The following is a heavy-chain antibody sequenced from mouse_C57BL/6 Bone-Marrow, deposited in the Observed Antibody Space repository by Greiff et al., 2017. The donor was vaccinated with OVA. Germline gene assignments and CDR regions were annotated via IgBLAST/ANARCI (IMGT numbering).Heavy chain of an antibody. Sequence: VQLQQSGPVLARPGASVKMSCKTSGYTFTSYWMHWVEPRPGQGLEWRGAIYPGNRDTSYNQKFKGKAKLTAVTSASTAYMELSSLTNDDSAVYYCTRHELDYAMDYWGQGTAVTVSS. CDR2: IYPGNRDT. CDR3: TRHELDYAMDY. V-gene: IGHV1-5*01. CDR1: GYTFTSYW. J-gene: IGHJ4*01.